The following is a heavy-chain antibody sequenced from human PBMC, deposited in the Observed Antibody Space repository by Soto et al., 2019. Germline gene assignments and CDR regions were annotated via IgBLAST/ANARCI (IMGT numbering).Heavy chain of an antibody. V-gene: IGHV5-10-1*01. Sequence: GESLKISCKGSGYSFTSYWISWVRQMPGKGLEWMGRIDPSDSYTNYSPSFQGHVTISADKSISTPYLQWSSLKASDTAMYYCARSETNPSYYYYGMVVWGQGTTVTVSS. J-gene: IGHJ6*02. CDR1: GYSFTSYW. CDR3: ARSETNPSYYYYGMVV. CDR2: IDPSDSYT.